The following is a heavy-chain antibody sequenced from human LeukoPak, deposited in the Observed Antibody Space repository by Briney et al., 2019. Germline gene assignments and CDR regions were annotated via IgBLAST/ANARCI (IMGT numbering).Heavy chain of an antibody. J-gene: IGHJ4*02. CDR3: AYTPSGSGWYKFDY. CDR2: ISGSGGST. Sequence: GGSLRLSCAASGFTFSSYAMSWVRQAPGKGLEWVLAISGSGGSTYYADSVKGRFTISRDNSKNTLYLQMNSLRAEDTAVYHCAYTPSGSGWYKFDYWGQGTLVTVSS. CDR1: GFTFSSYA. V-gene: IGHV3-23*01. D-gene: IGHD6-19*01.